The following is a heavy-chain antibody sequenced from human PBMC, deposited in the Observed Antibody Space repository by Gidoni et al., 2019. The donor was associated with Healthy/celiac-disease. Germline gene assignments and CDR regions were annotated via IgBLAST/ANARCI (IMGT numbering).Heavy chain of an antibody. V-gene: IGHV5-51*03. CDR1: GYSFTSYW. CDR3: ARRFASYYYDSSGDKIAFDI. J-gene: IGHJ3*02. D-gene: IGHD3-22*01. CDR2: IYPGDSDT. Sequence: EVQLVQSGAEVREPGGSLKICCKGSGYSFTSYWIGWVRQMPGKGLEWMGIIYPGDSDTSYSPSFQGQVTISAAKSISTAYLQWSSLKASDTAMYYCARRFASYYYDSSGDKIAFDIWVQGTMVTVSS.